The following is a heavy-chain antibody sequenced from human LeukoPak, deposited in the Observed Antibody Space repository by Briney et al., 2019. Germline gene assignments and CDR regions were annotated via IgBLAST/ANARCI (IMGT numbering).Heavy chain of an antibody. D-gene: IGHD3-9*01. CDR1: GGSISSGDYY. V-gene: IGHV4-30-4*08. Sequence: SETLSLTCTVSGGSISSGDYYWSWIRQPPGKGLEWIGYIHYSGSTYYNPSLKSRVTISVDTSKNQFSLKLSSVTAADTAVYYCARENYDILTGTNWGQGTLVTVSS. CDR3: ARENYDILTGTN. J-gene: IGHJ4*02. CDR2: IHYSGST.